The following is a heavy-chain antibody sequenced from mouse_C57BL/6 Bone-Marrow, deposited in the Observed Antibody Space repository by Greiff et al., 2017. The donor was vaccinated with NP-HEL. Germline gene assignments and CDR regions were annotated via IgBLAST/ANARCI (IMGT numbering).Heavy chain of an antibody. J-gene: IGHJ1*03. CDR3: AKTGDYDGVWYFNV. CDR1: GFSLTTYG. V-gene: IGHV2-5*01. D-gene: IGHD2-4*01. CDR2: IRSDGSN. Sequence: QVQLQQSGPGLVQPSQSLSMTCTASGFSLTTYGVHWVRQSPGKGLEWLGVIRSDGSNDYNAAFMSRLSTTKDNSKNQVIFQMNSLQADDTAIYYCAKTGDYDGVWYFNVWGTGTTVTVSS.